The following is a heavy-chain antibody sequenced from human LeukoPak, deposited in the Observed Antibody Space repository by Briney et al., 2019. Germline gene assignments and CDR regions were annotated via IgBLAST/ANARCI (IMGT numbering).Heavy chain of an antibody. Sequence: SETLSLTCIVSGGSISSTSYYWGWTRQPPGKGLEWIGSIHYGRNTYYNPSLKSRVTIFVDTSKNQFSLKLSSVTAADTAVYYCARQDTRYSIAASDTWGQGTLVTVSS. CDR2: IHYGRNT. CDR3: ARQDTRYSIAASDT. V-gene: IGHV4-39*01. CDR1: GGSISSTSYY. D-gene: IGHD6-13*01. J-gene: IGHJ5*02.